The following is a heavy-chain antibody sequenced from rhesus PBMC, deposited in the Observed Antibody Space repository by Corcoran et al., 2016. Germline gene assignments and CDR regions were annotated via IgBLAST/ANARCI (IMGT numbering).Heavy chain of an antibody. CDR1: GGSISSNY. D-gene: IGHD4-29*01. J-gene: IGHJ4*01. V-gene: IGHV4-147*01. Sequence: QVQLQESGPGLVKPSETLSLTCAVSGGSISSNYWSWIRQSPGRGREWIGYIYGGSGSTSYNPSLKSRVTISTDTSKNQFSLKLSSVTAADTAVYYCARYSDYGNYFDYWGQGVLVTVSS. CDR3: ARYSDYGNYFDY. CDR2: IYGGSGST.